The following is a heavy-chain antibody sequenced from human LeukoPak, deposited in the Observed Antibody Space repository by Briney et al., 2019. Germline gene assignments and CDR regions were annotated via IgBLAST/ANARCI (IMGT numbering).Heavy chain of an antibody. CDR1: SGSITRDY. V-gene: IGHV4-59*01. CDR2: IYYSGST. D-gene: IGHD6-13*01. CDR3: TRQAAAGYNWFDP. J-gene: IGHJ5*02. Sequence: PSETLSLTCTVSSGSITRDYWSWIRQPPGRGLEWIGDIYYSGSTNYNPSLKSRVTISVDTSKNQFSLRLSSVTAADTAVYYCTRQAAAGYNWFDPWGQGTLVTVSS.